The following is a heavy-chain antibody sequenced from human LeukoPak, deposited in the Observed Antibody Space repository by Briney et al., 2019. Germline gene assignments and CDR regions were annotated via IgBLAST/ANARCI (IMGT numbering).Heavy chain of an antibody. V-gene: IGHV1-24*01. CDR2: FDPEDGET. Sequence: GASVKLSCKVSGYTLTELSIHWVRHAPGKGLGWMGGFDPEDGETIYAQKFQGRVTMTEDTSTDTAYMELSSLRSEDTAVYYCATAHARTGYCSGGSCYPFDYWGQGTLVTVSS. CDR1: GYTLTELS. J-gene: IGHJ4*02. D-gene: IGHD2-15*01. CDR3: ATAHARTGYCSGGSCYPFDY.